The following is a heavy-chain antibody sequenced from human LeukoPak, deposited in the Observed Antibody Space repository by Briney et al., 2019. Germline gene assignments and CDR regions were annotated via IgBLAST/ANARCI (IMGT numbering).Heavy chain of an antibody. V-gene: IGHV3-48*03. D-gene: IGHD6-19*01. Sequence: GGSLRLSCAASGFTFSSYEMNWVRQAPGKGLEWVSYISSSGSTIYYADSVKGRFTISRDNAKNSLYLQMNSLRAEDTAVYYCARDWGIAVASSWTWPYDYWGQGTLVTVSS. J-gene: IGHJ4*02. CDR1: GFTFSSYE. CDR2: ISSSGSTI. CDR3: ARDWGIAVASSWTWPYDY.